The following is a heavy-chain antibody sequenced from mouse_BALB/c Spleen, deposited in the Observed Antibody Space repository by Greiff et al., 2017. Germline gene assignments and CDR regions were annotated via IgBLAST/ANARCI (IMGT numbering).Heavy chain of an antibody. Sequence: QVQLQQSGAELARPGASVKMSCKASGYTFTSYTMHWVKQRPGQGLEWIGYINPSSGYTNYNQKFKDKATLSADKSSSTAYMQLSSLTSEDSAVYYCARLWDGAMDYWGQGTSVTVSS. V-gene: IGHV1-4*01. D-gene: IGHD4-1*01. CDR1: GYTFTSYT. CDR3: ARLWDGAMDY. CDR2: INPSSGYT. J-gene: IGHJ4*01.